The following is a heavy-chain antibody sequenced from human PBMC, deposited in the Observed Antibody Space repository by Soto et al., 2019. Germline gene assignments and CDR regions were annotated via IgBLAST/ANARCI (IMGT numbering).Heavy chain of an antibody. V-gene: IGHV3-7*04. Sequence: EVQLVESGGGLVPPGGSLRLSCAASGFTFSNYWMTWVRQAPGKGLEGVANIKPDGSERYYVDSVKGRFTISRDNAKNSLYLQMNSLRAEDTAVYYCARTYGTGSLNWFDPWGQGTLVTVSS. CDR3: ARTYGTGSLNWFDP. J-gene: IGHJ5*02. CDR1: GFTFSNYW. D-gene: IGHD3-10*01. CDR2: IKPDGSER.